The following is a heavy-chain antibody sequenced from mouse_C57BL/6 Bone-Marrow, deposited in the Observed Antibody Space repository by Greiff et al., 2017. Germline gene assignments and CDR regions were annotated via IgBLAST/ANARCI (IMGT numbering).Heavy chain of an antibody. D-gene: IGHD1-1*01. V-gene: IGHV1-69*01. Sequence: QVQLQQPGAELVMPGASVKLSCKASGYTFTSYWMHWVKQRPGQGLEWIGEIDPSDSYTNYNQKFKGKSTLTVDKSSSTAYMQLSSLTSEDSAVYYCAIYYGSSYVENLYYAMDYWGQGTSVTVSS. CDR2: IDPSDSYT. CDR1: GYTFTSYW. CDR3: AIYYGSSYVENLYYAMDY. J-gene: IGHJ4*01.